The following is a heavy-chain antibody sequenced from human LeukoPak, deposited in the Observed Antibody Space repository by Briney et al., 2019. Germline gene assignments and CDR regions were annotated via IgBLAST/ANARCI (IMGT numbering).Heavy chain of an antibody. CDR3: ARDIVVVVAATPYYYYGMDV. D-gene: IGHD2-15*01. CDR1: GGTFSSYA. CDR2: VIPILGIA. J-gene: IGHJ6*02. V-gene: IGHV1-69*04. Sequence: SVKVSCKASGGTFSSYAISWVRRAPGQGLEWMGRVIPILGIANYAQKFQGRVTITADKSTSTAYMELSSLRSEDTAVYYCARDIVVVVAATPYYYYGMDVWGQGTTVTVSS.